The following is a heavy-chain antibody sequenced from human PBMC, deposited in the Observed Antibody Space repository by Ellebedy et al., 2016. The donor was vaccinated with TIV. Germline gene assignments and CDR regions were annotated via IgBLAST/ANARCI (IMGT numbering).Heavy chain of an antibody. CDR3: ARGKRERYYYGMDV. J-gene: IGHJ6*02. CDR2: INAGNGNT. V-gene: IGHV1-3*01. D-gene: IGHD1-1*01. Sequence: AASVKVSCKASGYTFTSYAMHWVRQAPGQRLEWMGWINAGNGNTKYSQKFQGRVTITRDTSASTAYMELSSLRSEDTAVYYCARGKRERYYYGMDVWGQGTTVTVSS. CDR1: GYTFTSYA.